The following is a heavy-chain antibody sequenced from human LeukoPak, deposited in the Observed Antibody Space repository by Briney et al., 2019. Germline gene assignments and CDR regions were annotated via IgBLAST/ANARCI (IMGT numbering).Heavy chain of an antibody. Sequence: SGGSLRLSCAASGFTFSSYAMHWVRQAPGKGLEWVAVISYDGSNKYYADSVKGRFTISRDNSKNTLYLQMNSLRAEDTAVYCCARVLAAAMDYYYGMDVWGQGTTVTVSS. J-gene: IGHJ6*02. CDR3: ARVLAAAMDYYYGMDV. CDR2: ISYDGSNK. CDR1: GFTFSSYA. D-gene: IGHD6-13*01. V-gene: IGHV3-30-3*01.